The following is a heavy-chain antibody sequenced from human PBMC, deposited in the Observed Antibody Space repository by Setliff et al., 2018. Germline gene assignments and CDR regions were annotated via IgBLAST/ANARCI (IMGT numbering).Heavy chain of an antibody. Sequence: SVKVSCKASGGTFSSYAISWVRQAPGQGLEWMGGIIPILGIANYAQKLQGRVTITADKSTSTAYMELRSLRSDDTAVYYCARGRYAPSAFDIWGQGTMVTVSS. CDR3: ARGRYAPSAFDI. CDR2: IIPILGIA. J-gene: IGHJ3*02. CDR1: GGTFSSYA. V-gene: IGHV1-69*10. D-gene: IGHD3-9*01.